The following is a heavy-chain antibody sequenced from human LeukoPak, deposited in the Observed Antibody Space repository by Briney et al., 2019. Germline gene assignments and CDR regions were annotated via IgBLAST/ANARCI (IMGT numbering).Heavy chain of an antibody. Sequence: SETLSLTCTVSGGSISSSSYYWGWIRQPPGKGLEWIGSIYYSGSTYYNPSLKSRVTISVDTSKNQFSLKLSSVTAADTAVYYCARHDKNYDYVWGSYRPNALGYWGQGTLVTVSS. V-gene: IGHV4-39*01. J-gene: IGHJ4*02. CDR3: ARHDKNYDYVWGSYRPNALGY. CDR2: IYYSGST. D-gene: IGHD3-16*02. CDR1: GGSISSSSYY.